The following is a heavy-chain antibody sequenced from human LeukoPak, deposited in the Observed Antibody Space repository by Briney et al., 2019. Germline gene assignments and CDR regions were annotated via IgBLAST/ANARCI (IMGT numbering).Heavy chain of an antibody. J-gene: IGHJ6*03. CDR3: ARDGPATDTIFGVVITSSWYYYMDV. Sequence: SETLSLTCTVSGGSISSYYWSWLRQPAGKGLEWIGRIYTSGSTNYNPSLKSRVTMSVDTSKNQFSLKLSSVTAADTAVYYCARDGPATDTIFGVVITSSWYYYMDVWGKGTTVTVSS. CDR2: IYTSGST. D-gene: IGHD3-3*01. V-gene: IGHV4-4*07. CDR1: GGSISSYY.